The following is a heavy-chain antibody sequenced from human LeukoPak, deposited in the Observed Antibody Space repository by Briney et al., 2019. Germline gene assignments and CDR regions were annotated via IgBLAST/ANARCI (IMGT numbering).Heavy chain of an antibody. CDR3: TRGTAFDI. Sequence: SQTLSLTCAISGDSVSSTNVGWNWIRQSPSSGLEWLGRTYYRSQFYNDYADSVKGRITITPDTSKNQFSLQLSSLTPDDTAVYYCTRGTAFDIWGQGTMVTVSS. CDR1: GDSVSSTNVG. D-gene: IGHD1-14*01. V-gene: IGHV6-1*01. CDR2: TYYRSQFYN. J-gene: IGHJ3*02.